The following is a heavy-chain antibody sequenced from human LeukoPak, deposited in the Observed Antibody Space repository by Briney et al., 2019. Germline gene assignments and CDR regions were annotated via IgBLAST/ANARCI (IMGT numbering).Heavy chain of an antibody. CDR3: ARHSIASDGARLFDY. D-gene: IGHD2-21*01. CDR2: IYYSGST. CDR1: GGSISSYY. Sequence: KSSETLSLTCTVSGGSISSYYWSRIRQPPGKGLEWIGYIYYSGSTNYNPSLKSRVTISVDTSKIQFSLKLSSVTAADTAVYYCARHSIASDGARLFDYWGRGALVTVSS. V-gene: IGHV4-59*08. J-gene: IGHJ4*02.